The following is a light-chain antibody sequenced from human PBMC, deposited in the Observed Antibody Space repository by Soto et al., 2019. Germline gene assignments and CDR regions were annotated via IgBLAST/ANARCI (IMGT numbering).Light chain of an antibody. CDR3: QSYDSSLSGPSYV. CDR1: SSNIGAGYD. J-gene: IGLJ1*01. Sequence: QSVLTQPPSVSGAPGQRVTISCTGSSSNIGAGYDVHWYQQLPGTAPKLLIYGNSNRPSGVPDRFSGSKSGTSASLAITGLQAEDEGDYYCQSYDSSLSGPSYVFGTGTKLTVL. CDR2: GNS. V-gene: IGLV1-40*01.